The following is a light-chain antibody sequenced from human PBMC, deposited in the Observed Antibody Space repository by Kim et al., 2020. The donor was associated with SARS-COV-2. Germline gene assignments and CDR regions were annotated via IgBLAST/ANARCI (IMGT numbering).Light chain of an antibody. J-gene: IGKJ1*01. CDR1: QSISGW. V-gene: IGKV1-5*01. CDR3: QHLGT. CDR2: HAS. Sequence: GDRVTITCRASQSISGWLAWYQQKPGKAPQLLIYHASSLESGVPSRFSGSGSGTEFTLTINSLQPEDFATYYCQHLGTFGLGTKVDIK.